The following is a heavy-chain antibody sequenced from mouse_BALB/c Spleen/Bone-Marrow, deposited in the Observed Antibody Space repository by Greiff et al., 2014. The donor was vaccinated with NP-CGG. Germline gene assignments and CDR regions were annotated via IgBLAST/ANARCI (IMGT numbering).Heavy chain of an antibody. V-gene: IGHV1S22*01. CDR3: TSWDY. CDR2: IYPGSGST. J-gene: IGHJ2*01. Sequence: GSELVRPGASVKLSCEASGYTFTSYWMHWVKQRHGQGLEWIGNIYPGSGSTNYDEKFKSKGTLTVDTSSSTAYMHLSSLTSEDSAVYYCTSWDYWGQGTTLTVSS. CDR1: GYTFTSYW.